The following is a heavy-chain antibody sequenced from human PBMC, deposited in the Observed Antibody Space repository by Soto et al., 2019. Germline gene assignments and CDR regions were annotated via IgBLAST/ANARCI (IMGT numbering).Heavy chain of an antibody. V-gene: IGHV4-34*01. J-gene: IGHJ5*02. D-gene: IGHD3-10*01. Sequence: WETLSLTCAAYGGTFSGYYWSWIRQPPGKGLEWIGEINHSGSTNYNPSLKSRVTITVDTTKNQFPLKLINVTAADTAVYYCVRSGVLLRFGYCIDLWGQGTLVTVSS. CDR3: VRSGVLLRFGYCIDL. CDR2: INHSGST. CDR1: GGTFSGYY.